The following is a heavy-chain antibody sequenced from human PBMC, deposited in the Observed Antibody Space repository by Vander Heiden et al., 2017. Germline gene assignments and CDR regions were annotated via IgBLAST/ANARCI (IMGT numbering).Heavy chain of an antibody. V-gene: IGHV3-33*01. Sequence: QVQLVESGGGVVQPGRSLRLSCAASGFTFSSYGMHWVRQAPGKGLEWVAVIWYDGSNKYYADSVKGRFTISRDNSKNTLYLQMNSLRAEDTAVYYCARDKSEEHLPDYWGQGTLVTVSS. D-gene: IGHD2-21*01. J-gene: IGHJ4*02. CDR3: ARDKSEEHLPDY. CDR2: IWYDGSNK. CDR1: GFTFSSYG.